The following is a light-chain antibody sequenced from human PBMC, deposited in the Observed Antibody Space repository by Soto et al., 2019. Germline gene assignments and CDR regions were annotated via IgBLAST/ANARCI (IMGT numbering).Light chain of an antibody. V-gene: IGLV1-47*01. CDR2: RNS. Sequence: QSALTQPPSASGTPGQRVAISCSGSRSNIGSNYVYWYQQLPGTAPKLLIYRNSQRPSGVPDRFSGSKSGTSASLAISGLRSEDEADYYCATWDDSLSGPVFGGGTKVTVL. CDR1: RSNIGSNY. CDR3: ATWDDSLSGPV. J-gene: IGLJ2*01.